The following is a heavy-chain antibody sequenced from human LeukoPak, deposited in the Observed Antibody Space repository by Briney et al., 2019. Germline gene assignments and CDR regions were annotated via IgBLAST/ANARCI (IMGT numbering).Heavy chain of an antibody. CDR2: INRDGSST. Sequence: PGGSLRLSCAASGFTFSNYWMHWVRQAPGKGLVWVSRINRDGSSTDYLDSVKGRFTISRDNARNTLYLQMNSLRAEDTAVYYWARVRYVFDLWGEGTMVTVSS. J-gene: IGHJ3*01. V-gene: IGHV3-74*01. CDR1: GFTFSNYW. CDR3: ARVRYVFDL.